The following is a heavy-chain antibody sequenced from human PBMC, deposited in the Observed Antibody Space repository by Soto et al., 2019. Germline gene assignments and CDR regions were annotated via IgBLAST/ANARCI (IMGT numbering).Heavy chain of an antibody. V-gene: IGHV1-8*01. Sequence: ASVKVSCKASGYTFTSYDINWVRQATGQGLEWMGWMNPNSGNTGYAQKFQGRVTMTRNTSISTAYMELSSLRSEDTAVYYCARVASINYYGSGSYLTRDAFDIWGQGTMVTVSS. CDR2: MNPNSGNT. CDR3: ARVASINYYGSGSYLTRDAFDI. CDR1: GYTFTSYD. D-gene: IGHD3-10*01. J-gene: IGHJ3*02.